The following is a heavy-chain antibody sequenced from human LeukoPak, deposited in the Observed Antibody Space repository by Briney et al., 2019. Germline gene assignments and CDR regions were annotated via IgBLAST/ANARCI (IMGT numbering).Heavy chain of an antibody. CDR2: IYYSGTT. Sequence: SETLSLTCSVSGGSIISSSNYWGWIRQPPGKGLEWIGSIYYSGTTYYDPSLKSRVTISVDTSKNQFSLKLSSVTAADTAMYYCARVDWLANHYYYMDVWGKGTTVTVSS. D-gene: IGHD2-21*01. J-gene: IGHJ6*03. V-gene: IGHV4-39*07. CDR3: ARVDWLANHYYYMDV. CDR1: GGSIISSSNY.